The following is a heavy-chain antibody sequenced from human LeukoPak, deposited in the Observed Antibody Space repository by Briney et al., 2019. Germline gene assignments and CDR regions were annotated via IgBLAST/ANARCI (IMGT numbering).Heavy chain of an antibody. CDR2: INHSGST. CDR1: GGSFSGYY. Sequence: SETLSLTCAVYGGSFSGYYWSWIRQPPGKGRNWIGEINHSGSTNYNPSLKSRVTISVDTSKNQFSLKLSSVTAADTAVYYCARGQGGSYYRYYYYYMDVWGKGTTVTVSS. D-gene: IGHD1-26*01. V-gene: IGHV4-34*01. CDR3: ARGQGGSYYRYYYYYMDV. J-gene: IGHJ6*03.